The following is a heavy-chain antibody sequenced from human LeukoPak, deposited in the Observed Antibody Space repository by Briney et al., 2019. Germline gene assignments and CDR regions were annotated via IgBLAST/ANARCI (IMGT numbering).Heavy chain of an antibody. CDR1: GFTLSNYE. Sequence: GGSLRLSCAASGFTLSNYEMNWVRQAPGKGLEWVSYISSPGTTFYADSVKGRFTVSRDNAKNTLYLQMNSLRAEDTAVYYCARIYSYGDWGQGTLVTVSS. D-gene: IGHD5-18*01. V-gene: IGHV3-48*03. CDR2: ISSPGTT. J-gene: IGHJ4*02. CDR3: ARIYSYGD.